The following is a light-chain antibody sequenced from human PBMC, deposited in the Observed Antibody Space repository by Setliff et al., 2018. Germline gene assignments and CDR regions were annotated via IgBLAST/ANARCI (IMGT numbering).Light chain of an antibody. Sequence: QSVLAQPASVSGSPGQSITISCTGTSSDVGSYNLVSWYQQHPGKAPKVMIYDVSKRPSGVPDRFSGSKSGNTASLTISGLQAEDEAEYYCCSYAGSYTYVFGTGTKVTVL. CDR1: SSDVGSYNL. J-gene: IGLJ1*01. V-gene: IGLV2-11*01. CDR2: DVS. CDR3: CSYAGSYTYV.